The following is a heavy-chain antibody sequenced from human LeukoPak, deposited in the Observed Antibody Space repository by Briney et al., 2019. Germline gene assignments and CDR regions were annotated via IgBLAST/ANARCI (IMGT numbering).Heavy chain of an antibody. J-gene: IGHJ3*02. Sequence: ASVKVSCKVSGYTLTELSMHWVRQAPGKGLEWMGGFDPEDGETIYAQKFQGRVTMTRDTPISTAYMEPSRLRSDDTAVYYCAREGGYSYGNDAFDIWGQGTMVTVSS. V-gene: IGHV1-24*01. CDR2: FDPEDGET. CDR1: GYTLTELS. CDR3: AREGGYSYGNDAFDI. D-gene: IGHD5-18*01.